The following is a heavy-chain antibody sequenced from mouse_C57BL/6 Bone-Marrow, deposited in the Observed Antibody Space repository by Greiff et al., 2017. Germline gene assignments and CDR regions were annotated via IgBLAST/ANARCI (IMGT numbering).Heavy chain of an antibody. J-gene: IGHJ2*01. V-gene: IGHV1-9*01. D-gene: IGHD1-1*01. CDR2: ILPGSGST. Sequence: QVQLKESGAELMKPGASVKLSCKATGYTFTGYWIEWVKQRPGHGLEWIGEILPGSGSTNYNEKFKGKATFTADPSSNTAYMQLSSLTTEDSALYYCEREGEYYGSLFDYWGQGTTLTVSS. CDR1: GYTFTGYW. CDR3: EREGEYYGSLFDY.